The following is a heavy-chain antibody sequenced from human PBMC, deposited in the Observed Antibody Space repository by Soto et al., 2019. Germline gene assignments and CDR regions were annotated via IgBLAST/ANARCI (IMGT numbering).Heavy chain of an antibody. D-gene: IGHD5-18*01. Sequence: EVQLLESGGGLVQPGGSLRLSCAASGFTFSSYAMTWVRQAPGKGLEWVSAISGSGGSTDYVDSVKGRFTISRDNSENTLYLKMNGRRAEDTALYSWGKLQQYPFGPGAYFDGGGQEPLVT. CDR2: ISGSGGST. J-gene: IGHJ4*02. V-gene: IGHV3-23*01. CDR3: GKLQQYPFGPGAYFDG. CDR1: GFTFSSYA.